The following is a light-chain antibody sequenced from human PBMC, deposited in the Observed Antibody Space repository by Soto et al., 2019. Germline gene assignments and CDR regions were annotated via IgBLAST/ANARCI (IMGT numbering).Light chain of an antibody. CDR2: DAS. Sequence: DIQMTQSPSSLSASVGDRVTITCQASQDISNYLNWYQQKPGKAPKLLIYDASDLETGVPSRFSGSGSGTEFTFTISSLQPEDTASYYCQQYDNLPYTFGQGTKLEIK. CDR1: QDISNY. V-gene: IGKV1-33*01. J-gene: IGKJ2*01. CDR3: QQYDNLPYT.